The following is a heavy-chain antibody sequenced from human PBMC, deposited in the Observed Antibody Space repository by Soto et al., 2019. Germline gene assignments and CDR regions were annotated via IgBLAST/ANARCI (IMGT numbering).Heavy chain of an antibody. D-gene: IGHD5-18*01. Sequence: ASVKVSCKASGDTFSSYAISWVRQAPGQGLEWMGGIIPIFGTANYAQKFQGRVTMTADESTSTAYMELSSLRSEDTAVYYCACSVDRAAVGNYYGMDVWGQGTTVTVSS. CDR3: ACSVDRAAVGNYYGMDV. V-gene: IGHV1-69*13. CDR2: IIPIFGTA. CDR1: GDTFSSYA. J-gene: IGHJ6*02.